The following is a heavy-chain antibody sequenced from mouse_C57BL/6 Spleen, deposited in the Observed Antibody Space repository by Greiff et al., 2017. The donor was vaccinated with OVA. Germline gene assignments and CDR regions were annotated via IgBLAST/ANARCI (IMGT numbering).Heavy chain of an antibody. D-gene: IGHD2-2*01. V-gene: IGHV3-6*01. CDR1: GYSITSGYY. CDR2: ISYDGSN. Sequence: EVQLQESGPGLVKPSQSLSLTCSVTGYSITSGYYWNWIRQFPGNKLEWMGYISYDGSNNYNPSLKNRISITRDTSKNQFFLKLNSVTTEDTATYYCARGTMVTTENARDYWGQGTSVTVSS. CDR3: ARGTMVTTENARDY. J-gene: IGHJ4*01.